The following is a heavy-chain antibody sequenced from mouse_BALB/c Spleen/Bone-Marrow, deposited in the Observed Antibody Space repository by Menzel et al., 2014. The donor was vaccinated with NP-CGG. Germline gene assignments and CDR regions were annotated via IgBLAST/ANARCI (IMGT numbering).Heavy chain of an antibody. CDR1: GFTFTDYY. CDR2: IRNKANDYTT. CDR3: ARDQGRVLFDH. V-gene: IGHV7-3*02. J-gene: IGHJ2*01. Sequence: EVQGVESGGGLVQPGGSLRLSCATSGFTFTDYYMNWVRQPPGKALEWLGFIRNKANDYTTEYSASVKGRFTVSRDNSQNILYLQMNTLRAEDSATYYCARDQGRVLFDHWGQGTTLTVSS.